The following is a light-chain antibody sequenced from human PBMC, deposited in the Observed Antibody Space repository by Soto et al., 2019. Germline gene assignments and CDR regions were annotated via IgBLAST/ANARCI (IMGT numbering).Light chain of an antibody. CDR3: QQRSNWPLT. J-gene: IGKJ4*01. V-gene: IGKV3-11*01. CDR1: QSVSSY. CDR2: DAS. Sequence: EIVLTQSPATLSLSPGERATLSCRASQSVSSYLAWYQQKPGQAPRLLIYDASNRAPSIPARFSGSGSGTDFTLTISRLEPEDFAVYYCQQRSNWPLTFGGGTKVEIK.